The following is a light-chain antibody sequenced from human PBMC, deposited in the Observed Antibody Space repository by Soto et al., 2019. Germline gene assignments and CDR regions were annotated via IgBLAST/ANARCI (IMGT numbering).Light chain of an antibody. CDR2: DAS. CDR3: QQYNSYSPV. J-gene: IGKJ1*01. V-gene: IGKV1-5*01. Sequence: DLQMTQSPSTLSASVGDRGTITCRASQSISSWLAWYQQKPGKAPKLLIYDASSLESGVPSRFSGSGSGTEFTLTISSLQPDDFATYYCQQYNSYSPVFGQGTKVDIK. CDR1: QSISSW.